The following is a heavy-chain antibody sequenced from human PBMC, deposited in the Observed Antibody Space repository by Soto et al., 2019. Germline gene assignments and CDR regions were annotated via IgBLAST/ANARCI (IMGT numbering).Heavy chain of an antibody. J-gene: IGHJ4*02. D-gene: IGHD5-18*01. CDR3: ARDNGYSYGYTLDH. V-gene: IGHV4-39*07. Sequence: PSETLCLTCTVSGGSIISSNYYWGWIRQPPGKGLEWIGSIYYSGSTYYNPSLKSRVTISVDTSKNQFSLKLSPVTAADTAVYYCARDNGYSYGYTLDHWGQGTLVTVSS. CDR2: IYYSGST. CDR1: GGSIISSNYY.